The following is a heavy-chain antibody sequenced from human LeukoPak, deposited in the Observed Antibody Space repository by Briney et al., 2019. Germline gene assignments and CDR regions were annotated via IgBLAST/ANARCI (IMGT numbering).Heavy chain of an antibody. J-gene: IGHJ4*02. Sequence: GASVKVSCKASGYTFTGYYMHWVRQAPGQGLEWMGWINPNSGGTNYAQNFQGRVILTRDKSISTAYMELSWLRSDDTAVYYCARDPVAAAYDYWGQGTLVTVSS. D-gene: IGHD6-13*01. CDR1: GYTFTGYY. CDR2: INPNSGGT. CDR3: ARDPVAAAYDY. V-gene: IGHV1-2*02.